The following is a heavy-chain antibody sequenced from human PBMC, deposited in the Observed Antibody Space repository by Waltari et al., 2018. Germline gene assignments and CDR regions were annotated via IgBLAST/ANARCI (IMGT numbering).Heavy chain of an antibody. CDR1: GGSISSHY. V-gene: IGHV4-59*11. Sequence: QVQLQESGPGLVKPSETLSLTCTVSGGSISSHYWSWIRQPPGKGLEWIGYIYYSGSTNYNPSLKSRVTISVDTSKNQFSLKLSSVTAADTAVYYCARASSWYNDAFDIWGQGTMVTVSS. CDR3: ARASSWYNDAFDI. D-gene: IGHD6-13*01. J-gene: IGHJ3*02. CDR2: IYYSGST.